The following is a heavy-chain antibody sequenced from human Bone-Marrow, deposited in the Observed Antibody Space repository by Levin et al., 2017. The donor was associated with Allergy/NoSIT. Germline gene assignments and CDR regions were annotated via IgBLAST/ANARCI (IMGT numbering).Heavy chain of an antibody. CDR3: ARDSIREYGDPYYMDV. J-gene: IGHJ6*03. CDR1: GFTFSTYE. Sequence: QSGGSLRLSCAASGFTFSTYEFNWVRQAPGKGLEWISYVSGTGTTTYYADSVKGRFTISRDNAKNSLYLQISSLRAEDTAIYHCARDSIREYGDPYYMDVWGKGTTVTVSS. D-gene: IGHD4-17*01. V-gene: IGHV3-48*03. CDR2: VSGTGTTT.